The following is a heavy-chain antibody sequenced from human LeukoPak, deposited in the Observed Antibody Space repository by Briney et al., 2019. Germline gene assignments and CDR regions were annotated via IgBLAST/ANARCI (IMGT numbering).Heavy chain of an antibody. Sequence: GGSLRLSCAASGFTFSNYAMSWVRQAPGKGLEWVSGISGSGGSTYYADSVRGRFTISRDNSKNTVYLQMNSLRAEDTAGYYCAKQGAVAGDFDYWGQGTLVTVSS. D-gene: IGHD6-19*01. CDR1: GFTFSNYA. J-gene: IGHJ4*02. CDR2: ISGSGGST. V-gene: IGHV3-23*01. CDR3: AKQGAVAGDFDY.